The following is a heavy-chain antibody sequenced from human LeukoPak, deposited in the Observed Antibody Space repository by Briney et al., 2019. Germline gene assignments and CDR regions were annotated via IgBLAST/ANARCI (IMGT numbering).Heavy chain of an antibody. CDR2: ISSSGSTI. CDR3: AELGITMIGGV. CDR1: GFTFSRFT. Sequence: GGSLRLSCAASGFTFSRFTMNWVRQAPGKGLEWVSYISSSGSTIYYADSVKGRFTISRDNAKNSLYLQMNSLRAEDTAVYYCAELGITMIGGVWGKGTTVTISS. V-gene: IGHV3-48*04. J-gene: IGHJ6*04. D-gene: IGHD3-10*02.